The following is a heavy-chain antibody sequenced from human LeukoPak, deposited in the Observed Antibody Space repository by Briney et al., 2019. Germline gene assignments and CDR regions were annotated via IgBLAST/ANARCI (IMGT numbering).Heavy chain of an antibody. D-gene: IGHD3-22*01. V-gene: IGHV3-73*01. CDR3: TRPSGGYYDIAGPNDY. CDR2: IRSKANSYAT. J-gene: IGHJ4*02. Sequence: GGSLRLSRAASGFTFSSYAMSWVRQASGKGLEWVGRIRSKANSYATAYAASVKGRFAISRDDSKNTAYLQMNSLKTEDTAVYYCTRPSGGYYDIAGPNDYWGQGTLVTVSS. CDR1: GFTFSSYA.